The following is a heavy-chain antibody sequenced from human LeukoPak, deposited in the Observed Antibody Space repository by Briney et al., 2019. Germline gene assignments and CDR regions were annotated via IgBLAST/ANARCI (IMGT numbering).Heavy chain of an antibody. D-gene: IGHD6-13*01. CDR1: GFTFSSYA. CDR3: ARDPIAAAGKFDY. Sequence: PGGSLRLSCAASGFTFSSYAMHWVRQAPGKGLEWVAVISYDGRNKYYADSVKGRFTISRDNSKNTLYLQMNSLRAEDTAVYYCARDPIAAAGKFDYWGQGTLVTVSS. CDR2: ISYDGRNK. J-gene: IGHJ4*02. V-gene: IGHV3-30*04.